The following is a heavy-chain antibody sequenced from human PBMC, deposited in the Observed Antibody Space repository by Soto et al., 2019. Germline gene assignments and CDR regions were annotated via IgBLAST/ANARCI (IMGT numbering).Heavy chain of an antibody. V-gene: IGHV3-30*18. D-gene: IGHD7-27*01. CDR1: GFTFSSYG. J-gene: IGHJ3*02. Sequence: QVQLVESGGGVVQPGRSLRLSCAASGFTFSSYGMHWVRQAPGKGLEWVAVISYDGSNKYYADSVKGRFTISRDNSKNTLYLQMNSLRVEDTAVYYCAKDLGHGGRGAFDIWGQGTRVTVSS. CDR2: ISYDGSNK. CDR3: AKDLGHGGRGAFDI.